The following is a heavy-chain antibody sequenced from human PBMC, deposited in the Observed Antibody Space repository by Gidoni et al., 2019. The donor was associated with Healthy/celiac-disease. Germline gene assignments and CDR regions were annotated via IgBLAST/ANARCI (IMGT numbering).Heavy chain of an antibody. CDR2: IIPIFGTA. J-gene: IGHJ6*02. CDR3: ARGGWPLYSNYVGYYYYGMDV. D-gene: IGHD4-4*01. V-gene: IGHV1-69*01. CDR1: GGTFSSYA. Sequence: VQLVQSGAEVKKPGSSVKVSCKASGGTFSSYAISWVRQAPGQGLEWMGGIIPIFGTANYAQKFQGRVTITADESTSTAYMELSSLRSEDTAVYYCARGGWPLYSNYVGYYYYGMDVWGQGTTVTVSS.